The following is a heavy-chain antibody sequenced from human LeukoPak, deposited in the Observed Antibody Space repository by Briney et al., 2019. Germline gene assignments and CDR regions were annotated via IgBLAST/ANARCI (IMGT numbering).Heavy chain of an antibody. CDR2: IYYSGST. CDR3: RAEGGSYFSSEEPDAFDI. V-gene: IGHV4-39*01. D-gene: IGHD1-26*01. J-gene: IGHJ3*02. Sequence: PSETLSLTCTVSGGSISSSSYYWGWIRQPPGKGLEWIGSIYYSGSTYYNPSLKSRVTISVDTSKNQFSLKLSSVTAADTAVYYCRAEGGSYFSSEEPDAFDIWGQGTMVTVSS. CDR1: GGSISSSSYY.